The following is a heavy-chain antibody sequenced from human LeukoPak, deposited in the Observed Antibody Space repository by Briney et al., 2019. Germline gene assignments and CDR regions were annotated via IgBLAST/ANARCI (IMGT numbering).Heavy chain of an antibody. CDR1: GFTFSSYA. CDR2: ISSNGGST. Sequence: PGGSLRLSCSASGFTFSSYAMHWVRQAPGKGLEYVSAISSNGGSTYYADSVKGRFTISRDNSKNTLYLQMNSLRAEDTAVYYCAKDPTMVRGVPYYYYYGMDVWGQGTTVTVSS. V-gene: IGHV3-64*04. J-gene: IGHJ6*02. CDR3: AKDPTMVRGVPYYYYYGMDV. D-gene: IGHD3-10*01.